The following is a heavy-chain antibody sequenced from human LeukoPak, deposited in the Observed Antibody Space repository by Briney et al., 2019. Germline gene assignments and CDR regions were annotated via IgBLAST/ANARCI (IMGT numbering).Heavy chain of an antibody. V-gene: IGHV1-69*13. CDR3: ARGRLYCSGGSCSTGPDY. Sequence: SVKVSCKASGGTFITDGISWVRQAPGQGLEWMGGIIPIFGTANYAQKFQGRVTITADESTSTAYMELSSLRSEDTAVYYCARGRLYCSGGSCSTGPDYWGQGTLVTVSS. J-gene: IGHJ4*02. CDR1: GGTFITDG. CDR2: IIPIFGTA. D-gene: IGHD2-15*01.